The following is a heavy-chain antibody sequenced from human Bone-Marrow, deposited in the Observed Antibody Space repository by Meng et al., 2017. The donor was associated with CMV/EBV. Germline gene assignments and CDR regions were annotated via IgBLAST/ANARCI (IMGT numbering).Heavy chain of an antibody. Sequence: QVHLVQSGAEVKKPGASVKVSCKASGYTFTSYGISWVRQAPGQGLEWVGWISAYNGDTNYAQKLQGRVTMTTDTFTNSAYMELRSLRSDDTAVYYCARGPSGSYFRPFDYWGQGTLVTVSS. CDR3: ARGPSGSYFRPFDY. V-gene: IGHV1-18*01. J-gene: IGHJ4*02. CDR2: ISAYNGDT. CDR1: GYTFTSYG. D-gene: IGHD1-26*01.